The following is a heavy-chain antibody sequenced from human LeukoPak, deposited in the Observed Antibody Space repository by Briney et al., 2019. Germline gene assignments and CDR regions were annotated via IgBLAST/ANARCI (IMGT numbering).Heavy chain of an antibody. J-gene: IGHJ4*02. CDR1: GYTFTDYY. D-gene: IGHD1-26*01. Sequence: ASVKVSCKASGYTFTDYYMHWLRQAPAQGLEWMGWINTNSGGTHYAQKFQGRVPMTRDTSISTAYMELSRLTSDDTAVYYCARGGRIVGASGLMFDYWGQETLITVSS. CDR3: ARGGRIVGASGLMFDY. CDR2: INTNSGGT. V-gene: IGHV1-2*02.